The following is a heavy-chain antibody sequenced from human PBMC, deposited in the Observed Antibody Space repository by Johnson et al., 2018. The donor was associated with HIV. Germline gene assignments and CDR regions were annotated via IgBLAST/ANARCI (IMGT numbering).Heavy chain of an antibody. CDR2: ITSNGGST. V-gene: IGHV3-64*01. J-gene: IGHJ3*02. Sequence: MLLVESGGGLVQPGGSLRLSCAASGFTFSSYAMHWVRQAPGKGLEYVSAITSNGGSTYYAKSVKGRFTISRDNSKNTLYLQMGSLRAEDRAVYYCARDRFGSGRPNAFAMWGQGTMVTVSS. CDR1: GFTFSSYA. D-gene: IGHD3-10*01. CDR3: ARDRFGSGRPNAFAM.